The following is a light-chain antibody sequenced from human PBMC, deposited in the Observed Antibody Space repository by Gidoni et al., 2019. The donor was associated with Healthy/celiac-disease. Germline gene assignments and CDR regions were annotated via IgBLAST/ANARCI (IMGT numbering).Light chain of an antibody. CDR2: EVS. CDR3: SSYTSSNTGV. V-gene: IGLV2-14*01. CDR1: SSDVGGYNY. Sequence: QSALTHPASVSGSPGQSITISCTGTSSDVGGYNYVSWYQQHPGKAPKLMIYEVSNRPSGVSNRFSGSKSGNTASLTISGLQAEDEADYYCSSYTSSNTGVFGGGTKLTVL. J-gene: IGLJ3*02.